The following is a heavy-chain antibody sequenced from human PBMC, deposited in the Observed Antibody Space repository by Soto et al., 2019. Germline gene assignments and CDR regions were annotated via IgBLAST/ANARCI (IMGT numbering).Heavy chain of an antibody. CDR2: MNPNSGNT. CDR3: XXXXXXXXVY. J-gene: IGHJ4*02. Sequence: QVQLVQSGAEVKKPGASVKVSCKASGYTFTSYDINWVRQATGQGLEWMGWMNPNSGNTGYAQKFQGRVTMTRNTSISTAYMELSSLRSXXXXXXXXXXXXXXXXVYWGQGTLVTVSS. V-gene: IGHV1-8*01. CDR1: GYTFTSYD.